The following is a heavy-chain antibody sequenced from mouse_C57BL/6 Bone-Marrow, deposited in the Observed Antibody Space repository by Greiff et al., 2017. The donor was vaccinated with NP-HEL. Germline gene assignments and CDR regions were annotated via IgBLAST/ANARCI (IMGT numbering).Heavy chain of an antibody. CDR3: ARKENFYYGSSLAY. Sequence: VKLVESGAELARPGASVKMSCKASGYTFTSYTMHWVKQRPGQGLEWIGYINPSSGYTKYNQKFKDKATLTADKSSSTAYMQLSSLTSEDSAVYYCARKENFYYGSSLAYWGQGTLVTVSA. D-gene: IGHD1-1*01. V-gene: IGHV1-4*01. CDR2: INPSSGYT. CDR1: GYTFTSYT. J-gene: IGHJ3*01.